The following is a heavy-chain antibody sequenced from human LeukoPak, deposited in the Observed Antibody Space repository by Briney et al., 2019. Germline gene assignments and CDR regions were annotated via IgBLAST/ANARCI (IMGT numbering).Heavy chain of an antibody. D-gene: IGHD2-2*02. CDR1: GYSFTNYW. CDR3: ARTYCSSTSYYRVAFDI. CDR2: IHPGDSDT. V-gene: IGHV5-51*01. Sequence: GESLKISCKGSGYSFTNYWIGWVRQMPGKGLEWMGIIHPGDSDTRYSPSFQGQVTISADKSISTAYLQWSSLKASDTAMYYCARTYCSSTSYYRVAFDIWGQGTMVTVSS. J-gene: IGHJ3*02.